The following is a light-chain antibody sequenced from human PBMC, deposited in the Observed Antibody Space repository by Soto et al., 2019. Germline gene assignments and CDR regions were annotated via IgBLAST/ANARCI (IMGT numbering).Light chain of an antibody. J-gene: IGKJ5*01. CDR2: NIS. V-gene: IGKV3D-15*01. CDR1: QSAGNC. Sequence: EIFETLSPPAICEKNGGKAYLASRASQSAGNCLAWCQQKPGQAPRLLIYNISTRATGIPARFSGSGSGTEFTLTINRLQSEDSAVYYCQQHNQWPVTFGQGTRLAI. CDR3: QQHNQWPVT.